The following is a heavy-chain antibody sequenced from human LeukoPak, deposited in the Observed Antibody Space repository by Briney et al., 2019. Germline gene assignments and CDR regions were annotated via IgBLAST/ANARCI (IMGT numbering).Heavy chain of an antibody. Sequence: ASVKVSCKASGYTFTSYGISWVRQAPGQGLEWMGWISGYSGNTNYVQKFQGRVTMTTDRSTTTAYMELRSLRSDDTAVYYCARDIATVVHQDWGQGTLVTVS. CDR2: ISGYSGNT. CDR3: ARDIATVVHQD. V-gene: IGHV1-18*01. D-gene: IGHD2-15*01. CDR1: GYTFTSYG. J-gene: IGHJ4*02.